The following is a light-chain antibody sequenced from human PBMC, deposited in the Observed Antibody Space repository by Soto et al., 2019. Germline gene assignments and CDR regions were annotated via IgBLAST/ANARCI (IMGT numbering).Light chain of an antibody. CDR3: CSYASSSTDVV. J-gene: IGLJ2*01. CDR1: SSDVGSYNL. CDR2: EGS. Sequence: QSALTQPASVSGSPGQSITVSCTGTSSDVGSYNLVSWYQQHPGKAPNLMIYEGSKRPSGVSNRFSGSKSGNTASLTISGLQAEDEADYYCCSYASSSTDVVFGGGTKLTVL. V-gene: IGLV2-23*01.